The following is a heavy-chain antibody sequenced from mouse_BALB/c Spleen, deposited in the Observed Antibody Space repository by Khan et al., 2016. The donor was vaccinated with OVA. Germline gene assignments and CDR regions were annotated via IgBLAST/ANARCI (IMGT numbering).Heavy chain of an antibody. V-gene: IGHV1-7*01. CDR1: GYTFTTYW. Sequence: QVQLQQSGAELAKPGASVKMSCQASGYTFTTYWMHWVKQRPGQGLEWIGYIHPTSGYTDYNEKFKDKATLSADKSSSPAYMQLSSLTSEDSAVDYCTRDRVDYWGQGTTLTVSS. CDR2: IHPTSGYT. J-gene: IGHJ2*01. CDR3: TRDRVDY.